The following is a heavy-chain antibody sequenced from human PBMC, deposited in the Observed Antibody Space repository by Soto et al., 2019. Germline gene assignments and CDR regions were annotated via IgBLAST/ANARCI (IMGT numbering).Heavy chain of an antibody. CDR1: GGSISSGGYY. Sequence: QVQLQESGPGLVKPSQTLSLTCTVSGGSISSGGYYWSWIRQHPGKGLEWIGYICYSGSTYYNPSLNSRVTISVDTSKNQFSLKLSSVTAADTAVYYCARDGAAAGPMGEYYGMDVWGQGTTVTVSS. J-gene: IGHJ6*02. CDR2: ICYSGST. V-gene: IGHV4-31*03. D-gene: IGHD6-13*01. CDR3: ARDGAAAGPMGEYYGMDV.